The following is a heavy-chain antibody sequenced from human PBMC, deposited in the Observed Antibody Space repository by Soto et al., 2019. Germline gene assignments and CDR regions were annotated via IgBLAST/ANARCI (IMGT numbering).Heavy chain of an antibody. J-gene: IGHJ4*02. Sequence: EVQVVESGGALIQPGRSLRLSCEVSGFSVTANYMSWVRQAPGKGLEWVSVIYSGGSTYYIDSVKGRFSIYRDISKNTLYLQMNNRRAEDTAVYYCHGYGYWGQGTLVTVSS. D-gene: IGHD5-12*01. V-gene: IGHV3-53*01. CDR3: HGYGY. CDR1: GFSVTANY. CDR2: IYSGGST.